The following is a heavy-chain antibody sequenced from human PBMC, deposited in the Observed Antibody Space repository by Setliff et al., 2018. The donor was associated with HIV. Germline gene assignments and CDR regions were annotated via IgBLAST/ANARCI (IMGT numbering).Heavy chain of an antibody. D-gene: IGHD3-22*01. V-gene: IGHV4-4*07. Sequence: SETLSLTCTVSGDSISGQYWSWIRQPAGKGLEWIGRIHSTGSTHYNPSLKSRVTISVDTSKNQFSLKLSSVTAADTAVYYCARGLSFYDPGGFDYWGQGTLVTVSS. J-gene: IGHJ4*02. CDR2: IHSTGST. CDR1: GDSISGQY. CDR3: ARGLSFYDPGGFDY.